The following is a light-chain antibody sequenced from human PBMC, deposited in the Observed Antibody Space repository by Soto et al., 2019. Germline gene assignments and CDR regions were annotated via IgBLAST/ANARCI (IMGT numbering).Light chain of an antibody. CDR1: SSDVGGYNY. CDR2: GVT. CDR3: SSYTSSTTLSVV. Sequence: QSALTQPASVSGSPGQSITISCTGTSSDVGGYNYVSWYQQHPGKAPKLMIYGVTNRPSGVSTRFSGSKSGNTASLTISGLQDEDEADYHCSSYTSSTTLSVVFGGGTKVTVL. J-gene: IGLJ2*01. V-gene: IGLV2-14*01.